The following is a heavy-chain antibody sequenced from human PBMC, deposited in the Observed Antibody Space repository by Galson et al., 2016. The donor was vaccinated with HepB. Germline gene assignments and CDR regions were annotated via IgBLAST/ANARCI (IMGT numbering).Heavy chain of an antibody. Sequence: TLSLTCAVSGASITGGPYSWSWIRQPPGKGLEWIGNIYDSEHTYYSPSLRSRVSISVDRLKTQFSLNLSSVTAADTAVYYCATRRFHVFDWGRGTLVTVSA. CDR2: IYDSEHT. CDR1: GASITGGPYS. D-gene: IGHD3-16*01. CDR3: ATRRFHVFD. J-gene: IGHJ4*02. V-gene: IGHV4-30-2*01.